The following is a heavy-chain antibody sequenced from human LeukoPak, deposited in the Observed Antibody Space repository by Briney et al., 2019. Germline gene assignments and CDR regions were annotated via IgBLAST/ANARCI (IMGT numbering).Heavy chain of an antibody. Sequence: SETLSLTCTVSGGSISSSSYYWGWIRQPPGKGLEWIGSIYYSGSTYYNPSLKSRVTISVDTSKNQFSLKLSSVTAADTAVYYCARDERGVVVTGIDPWGQGTLVTVSS. D-gene: IGHD2-21*02. CDR2: IYYSGST. V-gene: IGHV4-39*07. CDR3: ARDERGVVVTGIDP. CDR1: GGSISSSSYY. J-gene: IGHJ5*02.